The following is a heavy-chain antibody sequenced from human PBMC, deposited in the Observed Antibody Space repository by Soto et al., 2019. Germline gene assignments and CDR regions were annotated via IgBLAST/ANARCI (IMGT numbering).Heavy chain of an antibody. CDR1: GFSFSISP. D-gene: IGHD2-8*02. CDR2: ISYDGTNK. V-gene: IGHV3-30-3*01. CDR3: ARDPKTTGGQHWAFNYFDS. J-gene: IGHJ4*02. Sequence: QVQLVESGGGVVQPGRSLRLSCAASGFSFSISPMHWVRQAPGKGPEWVALISYDGTNKFYAASVKGRFTISRDNSKSPLYLQVDSLRPEDAAVYYCARDPKTTGGQHWAFNYFDSWGQGTLVTVSS.